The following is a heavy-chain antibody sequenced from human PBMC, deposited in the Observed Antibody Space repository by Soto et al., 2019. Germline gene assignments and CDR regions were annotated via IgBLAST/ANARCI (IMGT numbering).Heavy chain of an antibody. CDR3: ARETYSYGCDY. Sequence: GGSLRLSCAASGFTVSSNYMSWVCQAPGKGLEWVSVIYSGGSTYYADSVKGRFTISRDNSKNTLYLQMNSLRAEDTAVYYCARETYSYGCDYWGQGTLVTVSS. J-gene: IGHJ4*02. CDR2: IYSGGST. CDR1: GFTVSSNY. D-gene: IGHD5-18*01. V-gene: IGHV3-66*01.